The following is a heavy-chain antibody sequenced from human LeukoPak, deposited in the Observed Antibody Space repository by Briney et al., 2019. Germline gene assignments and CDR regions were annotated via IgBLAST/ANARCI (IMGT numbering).Heavy chain of an antibody. CDR2: IYYSGST. V-gene: IGHV4-39*01. D-gene: IGHD3-9*01. CDR3: ASDILTGYPNDY. Sequence: SETLSLTCTVTGGSISSSSYYWGWIRQPPGKGLEWIGSIYYSGSTYCNPSLKSRVTISVDTSKNQFSLKLSSVTAADTAVYYCASDILTGYPNDYWGQGTLVTVSS. CDR1: GGSISSSSYY. J-gene: IGHJ4*02.